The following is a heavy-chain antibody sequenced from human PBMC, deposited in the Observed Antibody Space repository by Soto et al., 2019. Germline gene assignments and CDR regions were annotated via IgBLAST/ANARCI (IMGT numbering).Heavy chain of an antibody. CDR3: ARMASAGTLNWFDL. J-gene: IGHJ5*02. CDR1: GYTFINFD. CDR2: MNPGSGKT. V-gene: IGHV1-8*02. D-gene: IGHD6-13*01. Sequence: ASVKVSCKASGYTFINFDISWVRQAAGQGLEWLGWMNPGSGKTGYASKFQGRVAMTRDASTGTSHLELSSLTSDDTAVYYCARMASAGTLNWFDLWGQGTLVTVSS.